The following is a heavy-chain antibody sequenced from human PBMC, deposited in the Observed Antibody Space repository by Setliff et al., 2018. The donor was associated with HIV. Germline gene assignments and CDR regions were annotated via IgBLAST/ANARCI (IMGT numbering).Heavy chain of an antibody. V-gene: IGHV4-4*02. CDR2: IYHSGST. Sequence: SETLSLTCAVSGGSISSDNWWDWVRQPPGKGLEWIGEIYHSGSTNYNPSLKSRVTISVDKSKNQFSLKVSSVTAADTAVYYCARAVHSPSIYYYVFDYWGQGTLVTVSS. D-gene: IGHD3-22*01. CDR3: ARAVHSPSIYYYVFDY. CDR1: GGSISSDNW. J-gene: IGHJ4*02.